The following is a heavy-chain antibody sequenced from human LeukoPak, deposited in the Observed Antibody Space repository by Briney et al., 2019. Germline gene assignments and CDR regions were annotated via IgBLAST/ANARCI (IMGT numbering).Heavy chain of an antibody. CDR2: IYYSGST. V-gene: IGHV4-39*07. CDR3: ADILTGYNTYYFDY. Sequence: SETLSLTCTVSGGSISSSSYYWGWIRQPPGKGLEWIGSIYYSGSTYYNPSLKSRVTISVDTSKNQFSLKLSSVTAADTAVYYCADILTGYNTYYFDYWGQGTLVTVSS. CDR1: GGSISSSSYY. J-gene: IGHJ4*02. D-gene: IGHD3-9*01.